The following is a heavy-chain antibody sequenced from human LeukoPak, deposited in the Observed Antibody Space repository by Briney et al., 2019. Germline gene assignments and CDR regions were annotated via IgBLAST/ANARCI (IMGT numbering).Heavy chain of an antibody. CDR3: ARAAPYCSGGSCSPLFDY. V-gene: IGHV6-1*01. Sequence: SQTLSLTCAISGDSVSSNSAAWNWIRQSPSRGLEWLGRTYYRSKWYNDYAVSVKSRITINPDTSKNQFSLQLNSVTPEDTAVYYCARAAPYCSGGSCSPLFDYWGQGTLSPSPQ. J-gene: IGHJ4*02. D-gene: IGHD2-15*01. CDR1: GDSVSSNSAA. CDR2: TYYRSKWYN.